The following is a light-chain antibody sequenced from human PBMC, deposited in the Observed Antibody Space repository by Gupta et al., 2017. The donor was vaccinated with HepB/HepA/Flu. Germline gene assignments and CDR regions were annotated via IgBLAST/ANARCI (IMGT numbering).Light chain of an antibody. Sequence: QSALPQPASVSASPGQSLTISCTGSSSDIGSDNYVSWYQQHPGKAPKLIIFDVTNRPSGLSDRFSGSKSGNTASLTISGLQAEDEADYYCSSFTTSSTWVFGGGTKLTVL. J-gene: IGLJ3*02. CDR1: SSDIGSDNY. V-gene: IGLV2-14*01. CDR3: SSFTTSSTWV. CDR2: DVT.